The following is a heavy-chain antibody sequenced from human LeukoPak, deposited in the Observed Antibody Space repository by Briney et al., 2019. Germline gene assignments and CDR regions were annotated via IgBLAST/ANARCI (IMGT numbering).Heavy chain of an antibody. CDR3: AKDRDCSSTSCYVPFDS. D-gene: IGHD2-2*01. Sequence: GGSLRLSCAASGXTFTTYDVTWVRQAPGKGREWVSGISGSGRTTNYADSVKGRFTISRDNSKNTLFLQMNNLRAEDTAVYYCAKDRDCSSTSCYVPFDSWGQGTLVTVSS. V-gene: IGHV3-23*01. CDR2: ISGSGRTT. J-gene: IGHJ4*02. CDR1: GXTFTTYD.